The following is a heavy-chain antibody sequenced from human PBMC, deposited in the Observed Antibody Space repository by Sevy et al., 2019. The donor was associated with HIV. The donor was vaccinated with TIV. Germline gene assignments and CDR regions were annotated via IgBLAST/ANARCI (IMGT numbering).Heavy chain of an antibody. Sequence: ASVKVSCKVSGYTLTQLSMHWVRQAPGKGLEWMGSFDPEDGERIYAQKFQGRITMTEDTSTDTAYMDLSSLKSDDTAVYYCATTREYYQGQSGYFDYWGQGALVTVSS. CDR1: GYTLTQLS. CDR2: FDPEDGER. CDR3: ATTREYYQGQSGYFDY. V-gene: IGHV1-24*01. J-gene: IGHJ4*02. D-gene: IGHD2-15*01.